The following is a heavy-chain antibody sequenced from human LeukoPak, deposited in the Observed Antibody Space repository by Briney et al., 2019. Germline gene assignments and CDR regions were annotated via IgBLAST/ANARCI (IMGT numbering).Heavy chain of an antibody. V-gene: IGHV3-74*01. J-gene: IGHJ4*02. CDR2: INTDGSTT. Sequence: GGSLRLSCAVSGFTFSSYWMHWARQAPGKGLVWVSRINTDGSTTSYADSVKGRFTISRDNAKNTVYLQMNSLRAEDTAVYYCASVMTRRWYFDYWGQGALVTVSS. CDR1: GFTFSSYW. D-gene: IGHD4-23*01. CDR3: ASVMTRRWYFDY.